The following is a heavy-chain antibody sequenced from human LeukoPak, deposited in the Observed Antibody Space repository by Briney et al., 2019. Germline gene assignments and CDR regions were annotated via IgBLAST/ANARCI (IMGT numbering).Heavy chain of an antibody. CDR3: ARVPHGEQLAEKDY. J-gene: IGHJ4*02. CDR2: ISYDGSNK. D-gene: IGHD6-6*01. Sequence: GGSLRLSCAASGFTFSSYGMHWVRQAPGRGLEWVAVISYDGSNKYYADSVKGRFTISRDNSKNTLYLQMNSLRAEDTAVYYCARVPHGEQLAEKDYWGQGTLVTVSS. V-gene: IGHV3-30*03. CDR1: GFTFSSYG.